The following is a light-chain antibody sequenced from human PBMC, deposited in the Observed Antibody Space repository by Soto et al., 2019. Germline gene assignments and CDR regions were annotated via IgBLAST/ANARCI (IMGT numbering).Light chain of an antibody. J-gene: IGLJ3*02. Sequence: QSVLTQSPSASASLGASVKLTCTLIRGHSSYAIAWHQQQPEKGPRYLMKLNSDGSHSKGDGIPDRFSGSSSGAERYLTISSLQSEDEADYYCQTWGTGSWVFGGGTKLTVL. CDR1: RGHSSYA. CDR2: LNSDGSH. V-gene: IGLV4-69*01. CDR3: QTWGTGSWV.